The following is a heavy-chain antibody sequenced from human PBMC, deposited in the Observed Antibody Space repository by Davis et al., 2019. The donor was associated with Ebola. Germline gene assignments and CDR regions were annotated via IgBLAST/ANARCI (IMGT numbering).Heavy chain of an antibody. CDR1: GFTFSNYG. Sequence: GESLKISCAASGFTFSNYGIHWVRQAPGKGLEWVGRIKSKTDGGTTDYAAPVKGRFTISRDDSKNTLYLQMNSLKTEDTAVYYCTTDYPQLWLKGGYFDYWGQGTLVTVSS. CDR3: TTDYPQLWLKGGYFDY. CDR2: IKSKTDGGTT. J-gene: IGHJ4*02. D-gene: IGHD5-18*01. V-gene: IGHV3-15*01.